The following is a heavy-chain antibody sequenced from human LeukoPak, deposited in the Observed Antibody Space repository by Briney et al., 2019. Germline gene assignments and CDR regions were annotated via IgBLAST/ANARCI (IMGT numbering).Heavy chain of an antibody. CDR3: AKPRAMTTGVGRYFDL. CDR1: GFTFSRYA. V-gene: IGHV3-23*01. Sequence: PGGSLRLSCAASGFTFSRYAMSWIRQAPGKGLDWVSAISGGGDNTYYADSVEGRFTISRDNSKNTLYLQMNSLRAEDTAIYYCAKPRAMTTGVGRYFDLWGRGTLVTVSS. CDR2: ISGGGDNT. D-gene: IGHD1-1*01. J-gene: IGHJ2*01.